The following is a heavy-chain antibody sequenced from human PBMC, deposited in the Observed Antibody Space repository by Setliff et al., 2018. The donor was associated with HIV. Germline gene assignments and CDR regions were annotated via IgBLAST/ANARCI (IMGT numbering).Heavy chain of an antibody. D-gene: IGHD1-26*01. CDR2: ISGSGATT. V-gene: IGHV3-23*01. Sequence: GSLRLSCAASRFTFSNYAMSWVRQAPGKGLEWVSDISGSGATTYYADSVKGRFTISRDNSKNTLYLQMRSLRAEDAALYYCAKAGMATTSYYQHYYLDVWGKGTTVTVSS. CDR1: RFTFSNYA. J-gene: IGHJ6*03. CDR3: AKAGMATTSYYQHYYLDV.